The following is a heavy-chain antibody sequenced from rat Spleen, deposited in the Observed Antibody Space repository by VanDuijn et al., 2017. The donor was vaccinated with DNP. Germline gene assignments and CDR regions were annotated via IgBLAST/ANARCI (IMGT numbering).Heavy chain of an antibody. CDR2: ITTSGDST. CDR3: ARGGRSYFDY. Sequence: EVQLVESGGGLVQPGRSLKLSCAASGFTFSNYGMAWIRQVPGKGLEWVASITTSGDSTSSPDSVKGRFTISRDNAKNTLYLQMNSLRSEDTATYYCARGGRSYFDYWGQGVMVTVSS. J-gene: IGHJ2*01. CDR1: GFTFSNYG. V-gene: IGHV5S13*01. D-gene: IGHD1-11*01.